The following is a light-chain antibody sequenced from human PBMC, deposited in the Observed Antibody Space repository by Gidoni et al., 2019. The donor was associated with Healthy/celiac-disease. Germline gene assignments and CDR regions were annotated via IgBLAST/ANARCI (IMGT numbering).Light chain of an antibody. CDR3: QQYGSSSFT. Sequence: PGTLSLSPGERATLSCRASQSVSSSYLAWYQQKPGQAPRLLIYGASRRATGIPDRFSGSGSGTDFTLTISRLEPEDFAVYYCQQYGSSSFTFGPGTKVDIK. V-gene: IGKV3-20*01. CDR2: GAS. J-gene: IGKJ3*01. CDR1: QSVSSSY.